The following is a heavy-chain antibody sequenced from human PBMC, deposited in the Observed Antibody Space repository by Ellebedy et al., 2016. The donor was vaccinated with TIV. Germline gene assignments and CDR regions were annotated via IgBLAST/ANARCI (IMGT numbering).Heavy chain of an antibody. CDR1: GFTFSSYS. V-gene: IGHV3-21*01. Sequence: GESLKISCAASGFTFSSYSMNWVRQAPGKGLEWVSCISSSSSYIYCADSVKGRFTISRDNAKNSLYLQMNSLRAEDTAVYYCASWHDFWSGYPDYWGQGTLVTVSS. CDR3: ASWHDFWSGYPDY. J-gene: IGHJ4*02. CDR2: ISSSSSYI. D-gene: IGHD3-3*01.